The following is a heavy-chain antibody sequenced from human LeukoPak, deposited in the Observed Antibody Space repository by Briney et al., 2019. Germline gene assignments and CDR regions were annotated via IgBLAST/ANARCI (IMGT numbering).Heavy chain of an antibody. CDR1: GFTFSSYA. CDR3: ARGIIGAFDI. J-gene: IGHJ3*02. CDR2: ISPSGDRT. V-gene: IGHV3-23*01. D-gene: IGHD2/OR15-2a*01. Sequence: PGGSLRLSCAASGFTFSSYAMSWVRQAPGKGLEWVSGISPSGDRTYYADSVKGRFTISRDNAKNSLYLQMNSLRAEDTAVYYCARGIIGAFDIWGQGTMVTVSS.